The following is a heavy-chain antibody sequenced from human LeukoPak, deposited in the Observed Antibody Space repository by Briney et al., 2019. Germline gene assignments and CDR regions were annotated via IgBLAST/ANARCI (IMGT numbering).Heavy chain of an antibody. J-gene: IGHJ2*01. D-gene: IGHD4-17*01. V-gene: IGHV4-30-4*01. CDR2: IYYSGST. Sequence: SQTLSLTCTVSGGSISSGDYYWSWIRQPPGKGLEWIGYIYYSGSTYYNPSLKSRVTISVDTSKNQFSLKLSSVTAADTAVYYCARARDTATTYYWYFDLWGRGTLVTVSS. CDR1: GGSISSGDYY. CDR3: ARARDTATTYYWYFDL.